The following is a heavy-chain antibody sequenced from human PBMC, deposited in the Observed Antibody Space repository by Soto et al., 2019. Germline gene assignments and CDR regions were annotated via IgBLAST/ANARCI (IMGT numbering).Heavy chain of an antibody. V-gene: IGHV4-34*01. CDR3: ARVCSGGSCYYYYYYGMDV. D-gene: IGHD2-15*01. J-gene: IGHJ6*02. CDR2: INHSGST. CDR1: GGSFSGYY. Sequence: QVQLQQWGAGLLKPPETLSLTCAVYGGSFSGYYWSWIRQPPGKGLEWIGEINHSGSTNYNPSLKSRVTISVDTSKNQFSLKLSSVTAADTAVYYCARVCSGGSCYYYYYYGMDVWGQGTTVTVSS.